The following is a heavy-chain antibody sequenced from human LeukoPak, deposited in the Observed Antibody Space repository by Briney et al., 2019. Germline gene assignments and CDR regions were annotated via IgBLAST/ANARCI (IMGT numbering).Heavy chain of an antibody. J-gene: IGHJ4*02. CDR1: GYTFASYD. CDR2: TNPNSGNT. Sequence: GSSVKVSCKASGYTFASYDINWVRQATGQGLEWMGWTNPNSGNTGYAQKFQGRVTMTRNTSISTAYMELSSLRSEDTAVYYCARGADYGGGNYWGQGTLVTVSS. D-gene: IGHD4-23*01. CDR3: ARGADYGGGNY. V-gene: IGHV1-8*01.